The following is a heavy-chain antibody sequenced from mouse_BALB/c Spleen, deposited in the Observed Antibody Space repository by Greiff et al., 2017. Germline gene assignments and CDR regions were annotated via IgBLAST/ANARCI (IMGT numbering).Heavy chain of an antibody. V-gene: IGHV5-17*02. CDR3: ARDDGYYYFDY. CDR1: GFTFSSFG. D-gene: IGHD2-3*01. J-gene: IGHJ2*01. CDR2: ISSGSSTI. Sequence: EVQGVESGGGLVQPGGSRKLSCAASGFTFSSFGMHWVRQAPEKGLEWVAYISSGSSTIYYADTVKGRFTISRDNPKNTLFLQMTSLRSEDTAMYYCARDDGYYYFDYWGQGTTLTVSS.